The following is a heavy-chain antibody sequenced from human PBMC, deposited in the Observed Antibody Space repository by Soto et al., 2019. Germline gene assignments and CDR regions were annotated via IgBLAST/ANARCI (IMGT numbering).Heavy chain of an antibody. J-gene: IGHJ6*03. V-gene: IGHV3-7*01. CDR3: ARDSAYCRSTSCYLSYYYYMDV. CDR1: GFTFSNHW. CDR2: IKQDGSEK. Sequence: EVQVVESGGGLVQPGGSLRLSCAASGFTFSNHWMTWVRQAPGKGLEWVANIKQDGSEKYYVDSVKGRFTLPRDNAKNSLYLQMNSLRAEDTAVYYCARDSAYCRSTSCYLSYYYYMDVWGKGTTVTVSS. D-gene: IGHD2-2*01.